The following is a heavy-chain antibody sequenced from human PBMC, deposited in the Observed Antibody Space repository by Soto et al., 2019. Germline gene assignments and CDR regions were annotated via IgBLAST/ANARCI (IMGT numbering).Heavy chain of an antibody. Sequence: EVQLLESGGDLVQPGGSLRLSCAASGCTFSSYAMNWVRQAPGKGLEWVSAISGSGGNTFYADSVKGRFTISSDNSKNTLFLQMHSLRAEDTAIYYCAMLNRGSYSYHGMDVWGPGTTVTVSS. D-gene: IGHD1-26*01. J-gene: IGHJ6*02. V-gene: IGHV3-23*01. CDR2: ISGSGGNT. CDR3: AMLNRGSYSYHGMDV. CDR1: GCTFSSYA.